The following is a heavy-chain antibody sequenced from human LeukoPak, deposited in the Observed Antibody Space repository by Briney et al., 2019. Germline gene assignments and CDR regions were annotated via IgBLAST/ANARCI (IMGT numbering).Heavy chain of an antibody. CDR2: IYPGDSDT. V-gene: IGHV5-51*01. CDR1: GYSFTSCW. J-gene: IGHJ6*02. CDR3: ARLLGYCSSTSCDPYYYGMDV. Sequence: GESLKISCKGSGYSFTSCWIGWVRQMPGKGLEWMGIIYPGDSDTRYSPSFQGQVTISADKSISTAYLQWSSLKASDTAMYYCARLLGYCSSTSCDPYYYGMDVWGQGTTVTVSS. D-gene: IGHD2-2*01.